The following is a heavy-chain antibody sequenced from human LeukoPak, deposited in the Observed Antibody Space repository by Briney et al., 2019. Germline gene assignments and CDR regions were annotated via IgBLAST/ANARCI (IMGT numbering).Heavy chain of an antibody. CDR1: GFTFSSFA. D-gene: IGHD6-19*01. V-gene: IGHV3-23*01. Sequence: GGSLRLSCAASGFTFSSFAMSWVRQAPGKGLDWVSSISGSGAGTYYADSVKGRFTISRDNSKNTLYLQMNSLRAEDTAVYYCAKSIAVAFYSWGQGTLVTVSS. J-gene: IGHJ4*02. CDR3: AKSIAVAFYS. CDR2: ISGSGAGT.